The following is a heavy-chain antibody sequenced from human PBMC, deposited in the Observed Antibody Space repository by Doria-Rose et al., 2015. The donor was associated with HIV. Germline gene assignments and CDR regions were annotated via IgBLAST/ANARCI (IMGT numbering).Heavy chain of an antibody. CDR3: AKVPSKQWLAYYFDY. D-gene: IGHD6-19*01. V-gene: IGHV3-30*18. CDR2: TSSDGSHK. CDR1: EFTFSNYA. Sequence: CVVSEFTFSNYAMHWVRQAPGKGLEWVAVTSSDGSHKYYADSVKGRFTISRNNSKNTLYLQIYSLRPDDTAVYYCAKVPSKQWLAYYFDYWGQGTLVTVSS. J-gene: IGHJ4*02.